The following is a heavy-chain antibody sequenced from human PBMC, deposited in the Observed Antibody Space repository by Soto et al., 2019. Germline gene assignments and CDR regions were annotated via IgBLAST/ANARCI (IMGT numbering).Heavy chain of an antibody. CDR2: NYTSGGT. Sequence: SETLSLTCTVSGGSISSYYWSWIRQPAGKGLEAIGRNYTSGGTNYNPSLKSRVTTSVDTPNHQFSLKLSSVTAADPAVYYCARDSARREVRGKWFDPWGQGTLVNVS. CDR1: GGSISSYY. CDR3: ARDSARREVRGKWFDP. V-gene: IGHV4-4*07. J-gene: IGHJ5*02. D-gene: IGHD6-6*01.